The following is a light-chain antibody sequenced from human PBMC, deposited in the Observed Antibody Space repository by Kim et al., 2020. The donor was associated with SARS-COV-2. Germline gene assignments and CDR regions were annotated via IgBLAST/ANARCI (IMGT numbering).Light chain of an antibody. CDR1: NNDVGSHDL. V-gene: IGLV2-23*01. Sequence: QSALTQPASVSGSPGQSITISCSGTNNDVGSHDLVSWYQHHPGTAPKLVIYGDNQRPSGVSSRFSGSKSGNTDSLTISGLQPEDEADYYCCSYANGGSWVFGGGT. CDR2: GDN. J-gene: IGLJ3*02. CDR3: CSYANGGSWV.